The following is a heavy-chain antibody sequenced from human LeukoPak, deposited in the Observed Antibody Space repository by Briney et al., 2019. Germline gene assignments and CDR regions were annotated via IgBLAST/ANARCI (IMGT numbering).Heavy chain of an antibody. CDR1: GYTFTNYD. CDR2: MNPKSGNT. Sequence: ASVKVSCKASGYTFTNYDIHWVRQATEQGLEWMGWMNPKSGNTGYAQRFQGRVTMTRNTSITTAYMDLRSLKSDGTAIYYCTRGRGFLEGLAVWGQGTTVTVFS. CDR3: TRGRGFLEGLAV. V-gene: IGHV1-8*01. J-gene: IGHJ6*02. D-gene: IGHD3-3*01.